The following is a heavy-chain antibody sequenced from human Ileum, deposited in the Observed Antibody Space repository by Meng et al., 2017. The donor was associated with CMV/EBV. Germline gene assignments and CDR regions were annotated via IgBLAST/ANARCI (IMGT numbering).Heavy chain of an antibody. V-gene: IGHV4-61*01. Sequence: SETLSLTCTVSGGSVSSGSYYWSWIRQPPGKGLEWIGYMYYSGSTNYNPSLKSRVTISVDTSKNQFSLKLSSVTAADTAVYYCARDGSGSNSYWFDPWGQGTLVTVSS. J-gene: IGHJ5*02. CDR1: GGSVSSGSYY. CDR3: ARDGSGSNSYWFDP. D-gene: IGHD3-10*01. CDR2: MYYSGST.